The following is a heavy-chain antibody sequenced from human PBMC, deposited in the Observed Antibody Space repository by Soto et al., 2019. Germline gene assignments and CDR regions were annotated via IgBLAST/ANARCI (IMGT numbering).Heavy chain of an antibody. D-gene: IGHD3-16*01. Sequence: SETLSPTSTVAGGSITTSYWSCIRQPPGNGLEWIGYIYHSGSTNYNPSLSSRVTISIDTSKNQFSLRLSSVTAADAAVYYCARGALGGAFDYWGQGALVTVSS. CDR2: IYHSGST. J-gene: IGHJ4*02. CDR3: ARGALGGAFDY. V-gene: IGHV4-59*01. CDR1: GGSITTSY.